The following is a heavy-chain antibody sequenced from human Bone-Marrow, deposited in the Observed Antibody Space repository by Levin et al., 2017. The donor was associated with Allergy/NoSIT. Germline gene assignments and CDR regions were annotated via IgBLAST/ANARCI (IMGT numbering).Heavy chain of an antibody. V-gene: IGHV3-74*01. Sequence: GGSLRLSCAASGFTFSSYWMHWVRQAPGKGLVWVSRINSDGSSTSYADSVKGRFTISRDNAKNTLYLQMNSLRAEDTAVYYCARGGRYSSSWYPFDYWGQGTLVTVSS. D-gene: IGHD6-13*01. CDR1: GFTFSSYW. CDR3: ARGGRYSSSWYPFDY. CDR2: INSDGSST. J-gene: IGHJ4*02.